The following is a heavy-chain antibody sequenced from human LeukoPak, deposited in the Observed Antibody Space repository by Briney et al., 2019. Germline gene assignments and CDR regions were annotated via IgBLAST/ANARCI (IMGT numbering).Heavy chain of an antibody. CDR1: GGSISSYY. CDR2: IYYSGST. CDR3: ARGLYDSSGYRFDP. Sequence: PSETLSLTCTVSGGSISSYYWSWIRQPPGKGLEWIGYIYYSGSTNYNPSLKSRVTISVDTSKNQFSLKLSSVTAADTAVYYCARGLYDSSGYRFDPWGQGTLVTVSS. V-gene: IGHV4-59*01. D-gene: IGHD3-22*01. J-gene: IGHJ5*02.